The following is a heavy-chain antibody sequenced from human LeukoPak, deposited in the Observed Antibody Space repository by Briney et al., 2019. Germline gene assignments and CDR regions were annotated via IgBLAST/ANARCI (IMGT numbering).Heavy chain of an antibody. CDR2: INHSGST. D-gene: IGHD2-2*01. V-gene: IGHV4-34*01. J-gene: IGHJ6*03. CDR1: GGSITSCY. CDR3: ARGRQMRCSSTSCPRGYYMDV. Sequence: PSETLSLTCSVSGGSITSCYWSWIRQPPGKGLEWIGEINHSGSTNYNPSLKSRVTISVDTSKNQFSLKLSSVTAADTAVYYCARGRQMRCSSTSCPRGYYMDVWGKGTTVTVSS.